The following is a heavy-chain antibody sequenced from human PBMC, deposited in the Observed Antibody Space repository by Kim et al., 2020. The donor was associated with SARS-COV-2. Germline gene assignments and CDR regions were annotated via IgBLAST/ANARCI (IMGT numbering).Heavy chain of an antibody. V-gene: IGHV4-30-2*01. J-gene: IGHJ5*02. CDR3: ARAYYDFWSGYPVGFPRRGWFDP. CDR1: GGSISSGGYS. CDR2: IYHSGST. D-gene: IGHD3-3*01. Sequence: SETLSLTCAVSGGSISSGGYSWSWIRQPPGKGLEWIGYIYHSGSTYYNPSLKSRVTISVDRSKNQFSLKLSSVTAADTAVYYCARAYYDFWSGYPVGFPRRGWFDPWGQGTLVTVSS.